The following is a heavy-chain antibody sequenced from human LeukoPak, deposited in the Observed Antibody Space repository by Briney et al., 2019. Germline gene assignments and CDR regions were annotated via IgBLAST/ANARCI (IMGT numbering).Heavy chain of an antibody. V-gene: IGHV3-48*03. J-gene: IGHJ4*02. CDR1: GFTFSNYE. D-gene: IGHD3-3*01. CDR2: TSGSGSSI. Sequence: AGSLRLSCVASGFTFSNYEMSWVRQAPGKGLEWVSYTSGSGSSIYYADSVKGRFTISRDNAKNSLCLQMNSLRAEDTAVYYCASPFWSGYYGILGYWGQGTLVTVSS. CDR3: ASPFWSGYYGILGY.